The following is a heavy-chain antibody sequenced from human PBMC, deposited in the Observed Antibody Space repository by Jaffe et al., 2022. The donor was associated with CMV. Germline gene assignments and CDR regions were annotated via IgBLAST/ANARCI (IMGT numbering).Heavy chain of an antibody. V-gene: IGHV5-51*01. Sequence: EVQLVQSGAEVKKPGESLKISCKGSGYSFTSYWIGWVRQMPGKGLEWMGIIYPGDSDTRYSPSFQGQVTISADKSISTAYLQWSSLKASDTAMYYCARRARYCSGGSCSHNFDYWGQGTLVTVSS. CDR2: IYPGDSDT. D-gene: IGHD2-15*01. J-gene: IGHJ4*02. CDR3: ARRARYCSGGSCSHNFDY. CDR1: GYSFTSYW.